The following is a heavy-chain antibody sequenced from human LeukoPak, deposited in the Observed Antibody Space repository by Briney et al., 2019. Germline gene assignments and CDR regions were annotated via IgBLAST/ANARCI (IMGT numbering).Heavy chain of an antibody. CDR1: GFTFSSYW. CDR2: IKQDGSEK. J-gene: IGHJ4*02. V-gene: IGHV3-7*01. D-gene: IGHD6-13*01. Sequence: GGSLRLSCAASGFTFSSYWMSWVRQAPEKGLEWVANIKQDGSEKYYVDSVKGRSTISRDNAKNSLYLQMNSLRAEDTAVYYCARTPGQQNFDYWGQGTLVTVSS. CDR3: ARTPGQQNFDY.